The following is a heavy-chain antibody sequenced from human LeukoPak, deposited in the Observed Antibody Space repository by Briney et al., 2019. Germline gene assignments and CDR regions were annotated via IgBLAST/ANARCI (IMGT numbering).Heavy chain of an antibody. J-gene: IGHJ6*02. CDR1: GGSISSGDYY. CDR3: ARVVMVWGVIRPYYYYGMDV. V-gene: IGHV4-30-4*01. Sequence: PSQNLSLTCTVSGGSISSGDYYWSWIRQPPGKGLEWIGYIYYSGSTYYNPSLKSRVTISVDTSKNQFSLKLSSVTAADTAVYYCARVVMVWGVIRPYYYYGMDVWGQGTTVTVSS. CDR2: IYYSGST. D-gene: IGHD3-10*01.